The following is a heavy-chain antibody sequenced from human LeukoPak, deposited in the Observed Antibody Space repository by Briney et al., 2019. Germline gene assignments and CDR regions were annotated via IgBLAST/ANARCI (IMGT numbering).Heavy chain of an antibody. CDR3: AKVGIAAADFIDY. CDR2: INSDGSST. J-gene: IGHJ4*02. V-gene: IGHV3-74*01. D-gene: IGHD6-13*01. Sequence: PGGSLRLSCAASGFTFSSYWMHWVRQAPGKGLVWVSRINSDGSSTSYADSVKGRFTISRDNSKNTLYLQVNSLRAEDTAVYYCAKVGIAAADFIDYWGQGTLVTVSS. CDR1: GFTFSSYW.